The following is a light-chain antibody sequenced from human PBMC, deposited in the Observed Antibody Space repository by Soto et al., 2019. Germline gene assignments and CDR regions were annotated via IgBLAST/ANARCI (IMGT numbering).Light chain of an antibody. CDR1: QSVLYSSNNKNY. CDR2: WAS. V-gene: IGKV4-1*01. Sequence: DIVMTQSPDSLAVSLGERATINCKSSQSVLYSSNNKNYLAWYQQKPGQHPKLLIYWASTRESGVPDRFSGSGSGTDFTLTISSLQAEDVAVYYCQQYYSTPLTLGGGTKVDIK. CDR3: QQYYSTPLT. J-gene: IGKJ4*01.